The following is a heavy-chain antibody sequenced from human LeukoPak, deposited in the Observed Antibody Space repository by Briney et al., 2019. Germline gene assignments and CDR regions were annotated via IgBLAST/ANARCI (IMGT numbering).Heavy chain of an antibody. CDR3: APNRGSGGYYYYGMDV. D-gene: IGHD1-14*01. CDR1: GFTFSSYA. CDR2: ISGSGGST. Sequence: GGSLRLSCAASGFTFSSYAMSWVRQAPGKGLEWVSAISGSGGSTYYADSVKGRFTISRDNSKNTLYLQMNSLRAEDTAVYYCAPNRGSGGYYYYGMDVWGQGTTFTVSS. V-gene: IGHV3-23*01. J-gene: IGHJ6*02.